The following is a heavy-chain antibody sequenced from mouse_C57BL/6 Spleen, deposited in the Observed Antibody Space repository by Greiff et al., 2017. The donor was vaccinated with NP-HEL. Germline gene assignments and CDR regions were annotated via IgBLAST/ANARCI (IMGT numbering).Heavy chain of an antibody. V-gene: IGHV5-12*01. CDR1: GFTFSDYY. D-gene: IGHD1-1*01. CDR3: ARRDYGSSICAMDY. CDR2: ISNGGGST. J-gene: IGHJ4*01. Sequence: EVNVVESGGGLVQPGGSLKLSCAASGFTFSDYYMYWVRQTPEKRLEWVAYISNGGGSTYYPDTVKGRFTISRDNAKNTLYLQMSRLKSEDTAMYYCARRDYGSSICAMDYWGQGTSVTVSS.